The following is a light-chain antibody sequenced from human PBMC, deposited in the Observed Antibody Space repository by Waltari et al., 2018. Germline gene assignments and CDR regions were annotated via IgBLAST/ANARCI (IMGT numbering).Light chain of an antibody. J-gene: IGKJ1*01. CDR1: QSLSSRY. CDR2: GAS. CDR3: QHYASPPCT. V-gene: IGKV3-20*01. Sequence: EIVLTQSPGTLSLSPGERATLSCRASQSLSSRYLGWYQQKPGQAPRPLIYGASSRDTGIPDSLSVSGSGTDFTLTISRLQPEQFAVYFCQHYASPPCTFGQGTKVEIK.